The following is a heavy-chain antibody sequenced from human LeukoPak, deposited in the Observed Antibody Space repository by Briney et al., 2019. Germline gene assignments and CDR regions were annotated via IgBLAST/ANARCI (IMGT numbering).Heavy chain of an antibody. J-gene: IGHJ6*03. Sequence: PSETLSLTCTVSGGSISSYYWSWIRQPAGKGLEWIGRIYTSGSTSYNPSLKSRVTMSVDTSKNQFSLKLSPVTAADTAVYYCTRGSIAYYYMDVWGKGTTVTISS. CDR1: GGSISSYY. D-gene: IGHD3-22*01. CDR2: IYTSGST. CDR3: TRGSIAYYYMDV. V-gene: IGHV4-4*07.